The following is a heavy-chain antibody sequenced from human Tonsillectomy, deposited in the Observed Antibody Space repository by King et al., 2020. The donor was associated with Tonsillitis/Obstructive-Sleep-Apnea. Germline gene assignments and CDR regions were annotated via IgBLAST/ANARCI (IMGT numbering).Heavy chain of an antibody. V-gene: IGHV4-61*01. CDR2: VYNRGST. CDR1: GDSVSSGTYH. CDR3: ASARITVFQGVVSPQSLYSFYMDV. J-gene: IGHJ6*03. Sequence: QLQESGPGLVKPSETLSLTCTVSGDSVSSGTYHWSWIRQPPGKGLEWIGYVYNRGSTSYNPSLKSRVTISVDTSKNQFSLKLSSVTAADTAVYFCASARITVFQGVVSPQSLYSFYMDVWGKGTTVTVSS. D-gene: IGHD3-10*01.